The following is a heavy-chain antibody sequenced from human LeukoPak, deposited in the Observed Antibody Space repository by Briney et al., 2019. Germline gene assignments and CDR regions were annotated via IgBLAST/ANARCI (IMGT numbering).Heavy chain of an antibody. J-gene: IGHJ4*02. CDR1: GYTFSTYW. CDR3: ARHPVLQLVEENYFDY. CDR2: IYPGDSDS. V-gene: IGHV5-51*01. Sequence: GESLKISCKGSGYTFSTYWIAWVRQLPGKGLEWMGIIYPGDSDSRYSPSFQDQVTFSADKSVSTASLQWSSLKASDTAMYYCARHPVLQLVEENYFDYWGQGTLVTVSS. D-gene: IGHD6-13*01.